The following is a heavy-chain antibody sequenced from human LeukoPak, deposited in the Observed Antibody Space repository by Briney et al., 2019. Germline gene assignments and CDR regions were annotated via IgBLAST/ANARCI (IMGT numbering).Heavy chain of an antibody. CDR2: IYYSGTT. Sequence: SSETLSLTCTVSGGSISSYYWSWIRRPPGKGLEWIGYIYYSGTTNYNPPLKSRVTISVDTSKNQFSLKLSSVTAPDTAVYYCARGGRKLPFDYWGQGTLVTVSS. CDR3: ARGGRKLPFDY. J-gene: IGHJ4*02. V-gene: IGHV4-59*01. D-gene: IGHD2-21*01. CDR1: GGSISSYY.